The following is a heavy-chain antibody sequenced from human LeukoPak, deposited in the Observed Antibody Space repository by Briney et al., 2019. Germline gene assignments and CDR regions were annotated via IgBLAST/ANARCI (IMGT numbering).Heavy chain of an antibody. D-gene: IGHD5-12*01. CDR2: IYYSGST. CDR1: GGSISSYY. J-gene: IGHJ5*02. V-gene: IGHV4-59*01. Sequence: PSEPLSLTCTVSGGSISSYYWSWIRQPPGKGLEWIGYIYYSGSTNYNPSLKSRVTISVDTSKNQFSLKLSSVTAADTAVYCCTATPLVATMAETWGQGTLVTVSS. CDR3: TATPLVATMAET.